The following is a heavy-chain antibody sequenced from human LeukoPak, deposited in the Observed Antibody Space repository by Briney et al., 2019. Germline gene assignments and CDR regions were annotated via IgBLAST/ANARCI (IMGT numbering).Heavy chain of an antibody. J-gene: IGHJ6*02. CDR1: GFTFSSYA. CDR3: ARAGEIRITIFGVVMEYYGMDV. Sequence: GGSLRLSCAASGFTFSSYAMSWVRQAPGRGLEWVSAISGSGGSTYYADSVKGRFTISRDNAKNTLYLQMNSLRAEDTAVYYCARAGEIRITIFGVVMEYYGMDVWGQGTTVTVSS. D-gene: IGHD3-3*01. CDR2: ISGSGGST. V-gene: IGHV3-23*01.